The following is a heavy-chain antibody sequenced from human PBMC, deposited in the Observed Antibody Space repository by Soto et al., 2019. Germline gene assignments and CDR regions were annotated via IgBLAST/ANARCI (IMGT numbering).Heavy chain of an antibody. D-gene: IGHD5-12*01. CDR3: ARDNHRWLRSPHSFDY. CDR2: ISAYNGNT. V-gene: IGHV1-18*01. Sequence: GASVKVSCKASGYTFTSYGISWVRQAPGQGLEWMGWISAYNGNTNYAQKLQGRVTMTTDTSTSTAYMELRSLRSDDTAVYYCARDNHRWLRSPHSFDYWGQGTLVTVSS. CDR1: GYTFTSYG. J-gene: IGHJ4*02.